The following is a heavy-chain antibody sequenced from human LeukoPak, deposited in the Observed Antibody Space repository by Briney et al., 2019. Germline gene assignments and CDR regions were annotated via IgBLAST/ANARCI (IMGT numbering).Heavy chain of an antibody. D-gene: IGHD5-12*01. Sequence: ASVKVSCKASGYSFSSYGITWVRQAPGQGLEWMGWISAYNDNTKYAQKFQDRVITTRDTSTSTAYMELTRLTSDDTAVYCCARVRLPIVGTIGWFDLWGQGTPATVSS. V-gene: IGHV1-18*01. J-gene: IGHJ5*02. CDR3: ARVRLPIVGTIGWFDL. CDR2: ISAYNDNT. CDR1: GYSFSSYG.